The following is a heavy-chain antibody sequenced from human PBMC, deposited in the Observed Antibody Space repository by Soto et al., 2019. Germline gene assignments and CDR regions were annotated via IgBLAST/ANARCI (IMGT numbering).Heavy chain of an antibody. Sequence: SVKVSCKDSGVLFSSYAIGLVRQAPGQGLEWVGGIIPVFNSAYYAEKFQDRVTITADESTNAAYMELSSLKSEDTAMYYCARGGSGYVWFNEVWGQGTLVTVSS. D-gene: IGHD3-22*01. CDR1: GVLFSSYA. CDR3: ARGGSGYVWFNEV. V-gene: IGHV1-69*13. CDR2: IIPVFNSA. J-gene: IGHJ4*02.